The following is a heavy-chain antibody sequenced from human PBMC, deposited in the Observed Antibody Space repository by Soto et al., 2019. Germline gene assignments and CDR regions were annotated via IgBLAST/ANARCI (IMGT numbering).Heavy chain of an antibody. CDR1: GGSLSSGGYY. CDR3: ATSPRIVVVTATPYYYGMDV. V-gene: IGHV4-31*03. J-gene: IGHJ6*02. D-gene: IGHD2-21*02. CDR2: IYYSGST. Sequence: SETLSLTCTVSGGSLSSGGYYWSWIRQHPGKGLEWIGYIYYSGSTYYNPSLKSRVTISVDTSKNQFSLKLSSVTAADTAVYYCATSPRIVVVTATPYYYGMDVWGQGTTVTVSS.